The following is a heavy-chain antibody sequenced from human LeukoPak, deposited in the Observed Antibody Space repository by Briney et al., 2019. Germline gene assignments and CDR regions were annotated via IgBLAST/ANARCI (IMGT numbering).Heavy chain of an antibody. CDR3: ARSYREFASGSGDY. V-gene: IGHV3-7*05. CDR1: GFPFSTHW. D-gene: IGHD3-10*01. Sequence: PGGSLRLSCAASGFPFSTHWMSWVRQAPGKGLEWVANINQDGSQKSCVDSVKGRFSISRDNAKNSLYLQMHSLRAEDTAVYYCARSYREFASGSGDYWGQGTLVTVSS. CDR2: INQDGSQK. J-gene: IGHJ4*02.